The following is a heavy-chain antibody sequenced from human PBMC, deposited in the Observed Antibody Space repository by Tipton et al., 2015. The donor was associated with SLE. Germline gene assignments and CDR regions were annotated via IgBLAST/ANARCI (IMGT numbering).Heavy chain of an antibody. D-gene: IGHD3-22*01. Sequence: SLRLSCTASGFTFGDYGINWVRQAPGKGLEWVGFIRSKAYGGTTEYAASVKGRFTISRDDSKSIAYLQMNSLKTDDTAVYYCTPFSPMTQGRREGMDVWGQGTTVTVS. CDR1: GFTFGDYG. CDR2: IRSKAYGGTT. CDR3: TPFSPMTQGRREGMDV. J-gene: IGHJ6*02. V-gene: IGHV3-49*04.